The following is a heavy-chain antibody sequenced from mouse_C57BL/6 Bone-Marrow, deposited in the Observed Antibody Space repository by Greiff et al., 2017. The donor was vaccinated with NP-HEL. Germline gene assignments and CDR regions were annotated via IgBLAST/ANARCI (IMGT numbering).Heavy chain of an antibody. J-gene: IGHJ2*01. V-gene: IGHV1-42*01. CDR3: STTGLLWLPFDY. D-gene: IGHD2-2*01. CDR1: GYSFTGYY. Sequence: QLQQSGPELVKPGASVKISCKASGYSFTGYYMNWVKQSPEKSLEWIGEINPSTGGTTYNQKFKAKATLTVDKSSSTAYMQLKSLTSEDSAVYYCSTTGLLWLPFDYWGQGTTLTVSS. CDR2: INPSTGGT.